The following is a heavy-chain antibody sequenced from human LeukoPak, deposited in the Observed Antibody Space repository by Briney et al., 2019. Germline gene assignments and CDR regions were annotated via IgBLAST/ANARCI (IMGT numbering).Heavy chain of an antibody. D-gene: IGHD3-22*01. V-gene: IGHV5-51*04. Sequence: GESLKIPCKGSGYSFTSFSIGWVRQMPGKGLEYMGIIYPGDSDTRYSPPFQGQVTIAVDKPISTAYLQWSSLKASDTAMYYCATDYYDSGSHFDYWGQGTLVTVSS. CDR3: ATDYYDSGSHFDY. CDR1: GYSFTSFS. CDR2: IYPGDSDT. J-gene: IGHJ4*02.